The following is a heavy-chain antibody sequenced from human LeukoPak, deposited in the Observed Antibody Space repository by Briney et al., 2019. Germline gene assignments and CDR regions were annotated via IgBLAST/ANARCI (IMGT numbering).Heavy chain of an antibody. V-gene: IGHV1-18*04. CDR1: GYTFTSYG. Sequence: ASVKVSCKASGYTFTSYGISWVRQAPGQGLEWMGWISAYNGNTNYAQKLQSRVTMTTDTSTSTAYMELRSLRSDDTAVYYCARAPGYSSGWPGSHYFDYWGQGTLVTVSS. D-gene: IGHD6-19*01. J-gene: IGHJ4*02. CDR2: ISAYNGNT. CDR3: ARAPGYSSGWPGSHYFDY.